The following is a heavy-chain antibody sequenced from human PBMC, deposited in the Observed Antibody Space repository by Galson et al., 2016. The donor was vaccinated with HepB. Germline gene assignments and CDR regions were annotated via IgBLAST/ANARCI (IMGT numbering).Heavy chain of an antibody. CDR1: GFTFSSYG. Sequence: SLRLSCVASGFTFSSYGMHWVRQAPGKGLEWVAVTSSDGSNKHYADSVKGRFTISRDNSKKTLYLQMNSLRAEDTAVYYCAKVSDEYYFDYWGQGTLVTVSS. J-gene: IGHJ4*02. CDR2: TSSDGSNK. CDR3: AKVSDEYYFDY. V-gene: IGHV3-30*18.